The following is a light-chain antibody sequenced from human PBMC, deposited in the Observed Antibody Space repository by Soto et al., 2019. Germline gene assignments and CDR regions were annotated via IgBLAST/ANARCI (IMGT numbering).Light chain of an antibody. Sequence: IKLTQSPSSLSASVGDXVTITCRASQDIAIYLAWYQQKPGEAPNLLIYAASTLYGGVPSRFSGSGSGTDFALTIISLQAEDVATYYCQQLRMYPSTFGGGTKVDIK. CDR1: QDIAIY. V-gene: IGKV1-9*01. CDR2: AAS. J-gene: IGKJ4*01. CDR3: QQLRMYPST.